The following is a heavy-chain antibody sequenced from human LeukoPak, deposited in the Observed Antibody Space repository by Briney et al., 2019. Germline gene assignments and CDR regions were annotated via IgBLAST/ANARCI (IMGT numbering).Heavy chain of an antibody. CDR3: ARGQRYCSSTSCYTANFDY. Sequence: SETLSLTCAVYGGSFSGYYWSWIRQPPGKGLEWIGEINHSGSTNYNPSLKSRVTISLDTSKNQFSLKLSSVTAADTAVYYCARGQRYCSSTSCYTANFDYWGQGTLVTVSS. CDR1: GGSFSGYY. CDR2: INHSGST. J-gene: IGHJ4*02. V-gene: IGHV4-34*01. D-gene: IGHD2-2*02.